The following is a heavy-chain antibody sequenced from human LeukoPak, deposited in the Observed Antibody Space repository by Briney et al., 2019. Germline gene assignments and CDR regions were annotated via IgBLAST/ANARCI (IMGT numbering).Heavy chain of an antibody. CDR3: ARDGASEYDILTGLFDY. D-gene: IGHD3-9*01. Sequence: ASVKVSCKASGYTFSGYYMHWVRQAPGQGLEWMGWINPKSGGTIYAQKFHGRVTMTGDTSISTAYMELSRLRSDDTAVYYCARDGASEYDILTGLFDYWGQGTLVTVSS. CDR1: GYTFSGYY. J-gene: IGHJ4*02. CDR2: INPKSGGT. V-gene: IGHV1-2*02.